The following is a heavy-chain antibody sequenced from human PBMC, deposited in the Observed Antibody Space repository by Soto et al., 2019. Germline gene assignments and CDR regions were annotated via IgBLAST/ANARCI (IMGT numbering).Heavy chain of an antibody. CDR2: ISGSGGST. CDR1: GFTFSSYA. V-gene: IGHV3-23*01. Sequence: GGSLRLSCAASGFTFSSYAMSWVRQAPGKGLEWVSAISGSGGSTYYADSVKGRFTISRDNSKNTLYLQMNSLRAEDTAVYYCVRGDYYDSSGPFSDAFDIWGQGTMVTVSS. CDR3: VRGDYYDSSGPFSDAFDI. J-gene: IGHJ3*02. D-gene: IGHD3-22*01.